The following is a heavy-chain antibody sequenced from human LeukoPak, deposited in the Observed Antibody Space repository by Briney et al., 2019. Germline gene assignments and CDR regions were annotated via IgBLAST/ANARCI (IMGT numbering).Heavy chain of an antibody. V-gene: IGHV4-59*01. CDR2: IYYSGST. Sequence: SETLSLTCTVSGGSISSYYWSWIRQPPGKGLEWIGYIYYSGSTNYNPSHKSRVTISVDTSKNQFSLKLSSVTAADTAVYYCARGRSSMVRGYYYYYMDVWGKGTTVTISS. D-gene: IGHD3-10*01. CDR1: GGSISSYY. CDR3: ARGRSSMVRGYYYYYMDV. J-gene: IGHJ6*03.